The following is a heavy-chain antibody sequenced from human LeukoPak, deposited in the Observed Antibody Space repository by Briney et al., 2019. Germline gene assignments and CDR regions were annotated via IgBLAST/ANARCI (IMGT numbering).Heavy chain of an antibody. CDR1: GGSISSSSYY. CDR2: IYYSGST. CDR3: ASGAVPALPPRDYDFWSGYYTRAEGWFGP. Sequence: PSETLSLTCTVSGGSISSSSYYWGWIRQPPGKGLEWIGSIYYSGSTYYNPSLKSRVTISVDTSKNQFSLKLSSVTAADTAVYYCASGAVPALPPRDYDFWSGYYTRAEGWFGPWGQGTLVTVSS. D-gene: IGHD3-3*01. J-gene: IGHJ5*02. V-gene: IGHV4-39*01.